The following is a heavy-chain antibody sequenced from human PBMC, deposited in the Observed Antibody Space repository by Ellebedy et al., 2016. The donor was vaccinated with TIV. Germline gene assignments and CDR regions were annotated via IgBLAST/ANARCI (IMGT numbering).Heavy chain of an antibody. V-gene: IGHV4-59*01. D-gene: IGHD2/OR15-2a*01. J-gene: IGHJ3*01. CDR2: LYYTGST. CDR1: GGSLSDNY. CDR3: VSSTSMDAFDL. Sequence: SETLSLTCAVSGGSLSDNYWTWIRQPPGKGLEWIGYLYYTGSTNYNPSLKSRVTLSVNTPRNQFSLKVTSVTAADTAVYYCVSSTSMDAFDLWGQGTMVTVSS.